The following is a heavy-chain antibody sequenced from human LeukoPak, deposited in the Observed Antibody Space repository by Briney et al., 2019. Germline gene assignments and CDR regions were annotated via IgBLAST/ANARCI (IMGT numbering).Heavy chain of an antibody. V-gene: IGHV3-23*01. J-gene: IGHJ4*02. CDR1: GFTFSTYT. D-gene: IGHD6-13*01. CDR3: ARDLRPYSSSWESFDY. CDR2: IGNNGGGI. Sequence: GGSLRLSCAASGFTFSTYTMYWVRHPPGKRLEWVSIIGNNGGGIHYADSVKGRFTISRNNFKNALYLHMNSLRAEDTAVYYCARDLRPYSSSWESFDYWGQGTLVTVSS.